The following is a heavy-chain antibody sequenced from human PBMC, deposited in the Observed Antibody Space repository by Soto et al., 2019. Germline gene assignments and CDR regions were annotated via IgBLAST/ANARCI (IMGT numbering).Heavy chain of an antibody. CDR2: IYYSGST. D-gene: IGHD7-27*01. CDR3: ARGNWEGTEDAFDI. J-gene: IGHJ3*02. CDR1: GGSISSSSYY. Sequence: SETLSLTCTVSGGSISSSSYYWGWIRQPPGKGLEWIGSIYYSGSTYYNPSLKSRVTISVDTSKNQFSLKLSSVTAADTAVYYCARGNWEGTEDAFDIWGQGTMVTVSS. V-gene: IGHV4-39*07.